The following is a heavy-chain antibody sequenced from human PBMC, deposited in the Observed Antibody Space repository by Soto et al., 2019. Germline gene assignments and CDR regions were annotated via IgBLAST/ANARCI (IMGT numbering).Heavy chain of an antibody. Sequence: ASVKVSCKASGYTFTSYGISWVRQAPGQGLEWMGWISAYNGNTNYAQKLQGRVTMTTDTSTSTAYMELRSLRSDDTAAYYCARDGLPYGDYQYYYYGMDVWGQGTTVTVSS. V-gene: IGHV1-18*01. J-gene: IGHJ6*02. D-gene: IGHD4-17*01. CDR3: ARDGLPYGDYQYYYYGMDV. CDR2: ISAYNGNT. CDR1: GYTFTSYG.